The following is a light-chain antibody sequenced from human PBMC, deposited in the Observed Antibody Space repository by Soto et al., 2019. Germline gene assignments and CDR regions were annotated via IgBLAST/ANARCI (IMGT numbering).Light chain of an antibody. V-gene: IGKV3-20*01. Sequence: EILLRQSRVTLSLSPDERATLSCRASQSGSSSYLAWYQQKAGQAPRLLIYGVSTRATGIPDRFSGSGSGTDFTLTISRLEPEDFVVYYCQQYGSSPTFGQGTKVDIK. CDR2: GVS. CDR1: QSGSSSY. CDR3: QQYGSSPT. J-gene: IGKJ1*01.